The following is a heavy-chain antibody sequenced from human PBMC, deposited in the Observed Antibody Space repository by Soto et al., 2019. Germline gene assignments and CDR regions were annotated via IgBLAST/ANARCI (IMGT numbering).Heavy chain of an antibody. J-gene: IGHJ6*02. CDR2: IYYSGST. CDR1: GGSISSGGYY. Sequence: QVQLQESGPGLVKPSQTLSLTCTVSGGSISSGGYYWSWIRQHPGKGLEWLGYIYYSGSTYYNPSLNIRVTISVVTSKNQFSLKLSSVTAADTAVYYCARGERVRISGVAITKKAYYYYGMDVWGQGTTVTVSS. D-gene: IGHD3-3*01. V-gene: IGHV4-31*03. CDR3: ARGERVRISGVAITKKAYYYYGMDV.